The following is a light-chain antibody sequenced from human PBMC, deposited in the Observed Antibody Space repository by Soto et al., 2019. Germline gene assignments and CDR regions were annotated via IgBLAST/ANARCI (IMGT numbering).Light chain of an antibody. Sequence: EIVLTQSPGTLSVSPGDRVTLSCRASQSISINLAWYQHKPGQAPRLLIHGASTRATGVPARISGSGSGTEFTLTIRSLQSEDFAVYYCQQYNNWPRTFGQGTRLEIK. V-gene: IGKV3D-15*01. CDR3: QQYNNWPRT. J-gene: IGKJ5*01. CDR1: QSISIN. CDR2: GAS.